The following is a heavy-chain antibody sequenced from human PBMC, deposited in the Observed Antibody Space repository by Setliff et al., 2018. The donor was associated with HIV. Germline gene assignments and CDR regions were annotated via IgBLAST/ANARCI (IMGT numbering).Heavy chain of an antibody. V-gene: IGHV4-61*08. CDR2: IYYSGST. D-gene: IGHD3-22*01. J-gene: IGHJ5*02. CDR1: GGSISSGGYY. Sequence: SETLSLTCTVSGGSISSGGYYWSWIRQHPGKGLEWIGYIYYSGSTNYNPSLKSRVTMSIDTSKNQFSLKLSSVTAADTAVYYCAKDPYDSSGLNWLDPWGQGTLVTVSS. CDR3: AKDPYDSSGLNWLDP.